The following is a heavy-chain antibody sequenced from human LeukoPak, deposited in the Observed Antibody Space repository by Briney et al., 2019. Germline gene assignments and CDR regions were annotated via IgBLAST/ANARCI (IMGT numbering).Heavy chain of an antibody. Sequence: GGSLRLSCAASGFTFSSYWMSWVRQAPGKGLEWVANIKQDGSEKYYVDSVKGRFTISRDNAKKSLYLQMNSLRAEDTAEYYCARDPYYYDGDAFDIWGQGTMVTVSS. CDR2: IKQDGSEK. J-gene: IGHJ3*02. CDR3: ARDPYYYDGDAFDI. D-gene: IGHD3-22*01. V-gene: IGHV3-7*01. CDR1: GFTFSSYW.